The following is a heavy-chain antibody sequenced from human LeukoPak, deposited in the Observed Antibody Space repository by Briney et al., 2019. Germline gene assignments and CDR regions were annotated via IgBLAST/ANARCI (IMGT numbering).Heavy chain of an antibody. CDR1: GFTFNSYA. D-gene: IGHD6-19*01. Sequence: GRSLRLSCAASGFTFNSYAMHWVRQAPGKGLEWVAVISYDGSNKYYADSVKGRFTISRDNSKNTLYLQMNSLRAEDTAVYYCARVRYPSSGFDYWGQGTLVTVSS. CDR3: ARVRYPSSGFDY. J-gene: IGHJ4*02. CDR2: ISYDGSNK. V-gene: IGHV3-30*04.